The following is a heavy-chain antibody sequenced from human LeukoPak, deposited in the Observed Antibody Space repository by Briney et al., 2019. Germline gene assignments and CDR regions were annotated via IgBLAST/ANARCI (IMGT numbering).Heavy chain of an antibody. V-gene: IGHV3-23*01. CDR1: GFTFSSYA. CDR3: AKDSNTYYYDSSGSIDY. J-gene: IGHJ4*02. Sequence: GGSLRLSCAASGFTFSSYAMNWVRQAPGKGLEWVSGISGSGGSAYYADSVKGRFTISRDNSKNTLYLQMNSLRAEDTAGYYYAKDSNTYYYDSSGSIDYWGQGTLVTVSS. CDR2: ISGSGGSA. D-gene: IGHD3-22*01.